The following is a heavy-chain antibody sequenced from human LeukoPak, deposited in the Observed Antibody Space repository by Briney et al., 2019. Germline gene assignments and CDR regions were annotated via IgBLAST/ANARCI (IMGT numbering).Heavy chain of an antibody. J-gene: IGHJ6*02. V-gene: IGHV4-59*07. Sequence: SHTLSLTCTVTGGSINNYYWTWIRQPPGKGLEWIGYIYYSGSTNSYPSLKSRLSMSVDTSNNQLSLKLSSVTAADTAVYYCARVERSRVATTTTTVYYHYMDVWGQGTTVTVSS. D-gene: IGHD5-12*01. CDR1: GGSINNYY. CDR2: IYYSGST. CDR3: ARVERSRVATTTTTVYYHYMDV.